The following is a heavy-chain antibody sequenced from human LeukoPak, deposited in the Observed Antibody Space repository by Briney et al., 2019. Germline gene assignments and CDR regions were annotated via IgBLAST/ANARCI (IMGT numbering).Heavy chain of an antibody. D-gene: IGHD2-2*01. Sequence: GGSLRLSCAASGFTFSSYAMSWVRQAPGKGLXXXXXXSGSGGSTYYADSVKGRFTISRDNSKNTLYLQMNSLRAEDTAVYYCAKGDCSSTSCHYYYYGMDVWGQGTTVTVSS. V-gene: IGHV3-23*01. J-gene: IGHJ6*02. CDR1: GFTFSSYA. CDR2: XSGSGGST. CDR3: AKGDCSSTSCHYYYYGMDV.